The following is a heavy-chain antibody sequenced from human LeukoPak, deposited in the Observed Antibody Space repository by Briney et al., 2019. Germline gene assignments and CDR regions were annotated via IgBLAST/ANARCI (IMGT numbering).Heavy chain of an antibody. CDR2: INPNSGGT. CDR1: GYTFTGYY. V-gene: IGHV1-2*02. D-gene: IGHD2-2*01. Sequence: APVKVSCKASGYTFTGYYMHWVRQAPGQGLEWMGWINPNSGGTNYAQKFQGRVTMTRDTSISTAYMELSRLRSDDTAVYYCARGRGYCSSTSCYARLPYYYYGMDVWGQGTTVTVSS. CDR3: ARGRGYCSSTSCYARLPYYYYGMDV. J-gene: IGHJ6*02.